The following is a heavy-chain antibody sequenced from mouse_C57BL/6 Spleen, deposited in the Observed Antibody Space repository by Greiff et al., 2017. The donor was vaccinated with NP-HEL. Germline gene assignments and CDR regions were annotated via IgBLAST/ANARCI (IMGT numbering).Heavy chain of an antibody. CDR2: INPNNGGP. V-gene: IGHV1-18*01. CDR3: ARKGEYYYGSSPAWFAY. D-gene: IGHD1-1*01. Sequence: VHVKQSGPELVKPGASVKIPCKASGYTFTDYNMDWVKQSHGKSLEWIGDINPNNGGPIYNQKFKGKATLTVDKSSSTAYMELRSLTSEDTAVYYCARKGEYYYGSSPAWFAYWGQGTLVTVSA. J-gene: IGHJ3*01. CDR1: GYTFTDYN.